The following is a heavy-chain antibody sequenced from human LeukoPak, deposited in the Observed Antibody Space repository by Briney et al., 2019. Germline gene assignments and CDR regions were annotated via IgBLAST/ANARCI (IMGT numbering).Heavy chain of an antibody. V-gene: IGHV4-34*01. J-gene: IGHJ4*02. D-gene: IGHD3-10*01. Sequence: KPSETLSLTCAVYGGSFSGYYWSWIRQPPGKGLEWIGEINHSGSTNYNPSLKSRVTISVDTSKNQFSLKLSSVTAADTAVYYCARFVRFGDFGYWGQGTLVTVSS. CDR3: ARFVRFGDFGY. CDR2: INHSGST. CDR1: GGSFSGYY.